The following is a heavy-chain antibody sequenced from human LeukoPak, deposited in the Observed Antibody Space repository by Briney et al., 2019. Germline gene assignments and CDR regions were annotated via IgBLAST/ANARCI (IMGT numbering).Heavy chain of an antibody. V-gene: IGHV3-30-3*01. CDR2: ISEDGTEK. CDR3: ALRGWPVINTAMLY. D-gene: IGHD5-18*01. CDR1: GFTFSTSS. J-gene: IGHJ4*02. Sequence: TGGSLRLSCVASGFTFSTSSIHWVRQAPGKGLDWVAVISEDGTEKYYADSVKGRFTVSRDNAKNSLYLQMNSLRAEDTAVYYCALRGWPVINTAMLYWGQGTLVTVSS.